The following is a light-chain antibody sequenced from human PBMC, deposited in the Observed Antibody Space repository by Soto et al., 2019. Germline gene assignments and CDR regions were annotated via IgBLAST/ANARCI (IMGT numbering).Light chain of an antibody. J-gene: IGLJ1*01. V-gene: IGLV2-14*01. CDR2: AVS. CDR3: FSYTSSGTYV. CDR1: SSDVGNYKY. Sequence: QSALTQPASVSGSPGQSITSSCTGTSSDVGNYKYVSWYQQHPGKAPKLMIYAVSNRPSGVSNRFSGSKSGNTASLTISRLQAEDETDYYCFSYTSSGTYVFGTGTKVTVL.